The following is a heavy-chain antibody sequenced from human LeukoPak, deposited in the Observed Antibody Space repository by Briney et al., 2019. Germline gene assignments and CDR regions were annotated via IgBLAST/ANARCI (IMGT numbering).Heavy chain of an antibody. CDR2: ISYDGSKK. J-gene: IGHJ5*02. V-gene: IGHV3-30*04. CDR1: GFTFSSYA. Sequence: GGSLRLSCTASGFTFSSYAMHWVRQAPGKGLEWVAVISYDGSKKYYTDSVKGRFTISRDDSKNTLSLEMNSLRAEDTAVYYCARDWNGLDPWGQGTLVTVSS. CDR3: ARDWNGLDP.